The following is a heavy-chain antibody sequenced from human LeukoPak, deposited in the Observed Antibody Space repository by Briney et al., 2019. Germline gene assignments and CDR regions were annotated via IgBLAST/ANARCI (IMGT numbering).Heavy chain of an antibody. CDR1: GGSISSGSYS. Sequence: SETLSLTCTVSGGSISSGSYSWNWIRQPAGKGLEWIGRMYSSGTTNYNPSLKSRVTISVDTSKNQFSLKLSSVTASDTAVYYCARDIRYFRIYYYYCMDVWGKGTTVTVSS. J-gene: IGHJ6*03. CDR3: ARDIRYFRIYYYYCMDV. V-gene: IGHV4-61*02. D-gene: IGHD2/OR15-2a*01. CDR2: MYSSGTT.